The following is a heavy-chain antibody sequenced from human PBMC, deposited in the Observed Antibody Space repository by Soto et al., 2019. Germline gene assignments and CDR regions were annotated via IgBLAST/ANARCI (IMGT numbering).Heavy chain of an antibody. CDR2: IYYSGST. V-gene: IGHV4-59*08. CDR1: GGSISSYY. J-gene: IGHJ5*02. CDR3: ARSILAVAGTKANWIDP. D-gene: IGHD6-19*01. Sequence: SETLSLTCTVSGGSISSYYWSWIRQPPGKGLEWIGYIYYSGSTNYNPSLKSRVTISVDTSKNQFSLKLSSVTAADTAVYYCARSILAVAGTKANWIDPWGQGTLVTVS.